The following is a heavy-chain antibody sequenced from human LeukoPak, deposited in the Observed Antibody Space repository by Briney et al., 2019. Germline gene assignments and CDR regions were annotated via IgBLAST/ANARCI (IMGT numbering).Heavy chain of an antibody. CDR3: LIPAVVATTSGTAFDI. CDR2: INPHSGDT. CDR1: GYTFTGYY. Sequence: GASVKVSCKASGYTFTGYYMHWVRQAPGQGLEWMGWINPHSGDTNFAQKFQGRVTMTRDTSISTVYMELSRLRSDDTAVYYCLIPAVVATTSGTAFDIWGQGTMVTVSS. D-gene: IGHD2-15*01. J-gene: IGHJ3*02. V-gene: IGHV1-2*02.